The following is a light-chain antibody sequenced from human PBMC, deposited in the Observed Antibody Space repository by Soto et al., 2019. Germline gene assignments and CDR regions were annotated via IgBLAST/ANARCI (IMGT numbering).Light chain of an antibody. CDR2: DAS. CDR1: QSVSSY. V-gene: IGKV3-11*01. Sequence: EIVLTQSQATLSLSPVERATLXCRASQSVSSYLAWYQQKPGQAPRLLIYDASNRATGIPARFSGSGSGTDFTLTISSLEPEDFAVYYCQQYNNWSTFGQGTKVDIK. CDR3: QQYNNWST. J-gene: IGKJ1*01.